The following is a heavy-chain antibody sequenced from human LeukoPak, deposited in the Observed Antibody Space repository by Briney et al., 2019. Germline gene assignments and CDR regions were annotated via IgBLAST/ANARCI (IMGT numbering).Heavy chain of an antibody. D-gene: IGHD3-10*01. V-gene: IGHV3-23*01. CDR2: ISGHGT. CDR3: AKGRQFETRFDY. CDR1: GFMFSNYA. Sequence: GGSLRLSCAASGFMFSNYAMCWVRQAPGKGPEWVSGISGHGTFYADSVKGRFTISRDNSNNTLYLQMNSLRAEDSAVYYCAKGRQFETRFDYWGHGTLVTVSS. J-gene: IGHJ4*01.